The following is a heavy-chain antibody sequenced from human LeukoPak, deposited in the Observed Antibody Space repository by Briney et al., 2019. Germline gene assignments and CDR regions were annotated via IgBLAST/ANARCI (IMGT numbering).Heavy chain of an antibody. CDR2: IYSGGST. CDR1: GFTVSSNY. Sequence: PGGSLRLSCAASGFTVSSNYMSWVRQAPGKGLEWVSVIYSGGSTYYADSVKGRFTISRDNSKNTLYLQMNSLRAEDTAVYYCARDLTMVRGVIIINWFDPWGQGTLVTVSS. V-gene: IGHV3-66*01. D-gene: IGHD3-10*01. J-gene: IGHJ5*02. CDR3: ARDLTMVRGVIIINWFDP.